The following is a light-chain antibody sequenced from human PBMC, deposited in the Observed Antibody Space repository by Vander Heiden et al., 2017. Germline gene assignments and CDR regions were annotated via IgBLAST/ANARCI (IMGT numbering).Light chain of an antibody. CDR3: QQYNNWHT. J-gene: IGKJ2*01. V-gene: IGKV3-15*01. CDR2: GAS. CDR1: QSVSSN. Sequence: EIVMTQSPATLSVSPGERATLSCRASQSVSSNLAWYQQKPGQAPRLLIYGASTRATGIPDRFSGSGSGTEFTLTISSRQSEDFAVYYWQQYNNWHTFGQGTKMXIK.